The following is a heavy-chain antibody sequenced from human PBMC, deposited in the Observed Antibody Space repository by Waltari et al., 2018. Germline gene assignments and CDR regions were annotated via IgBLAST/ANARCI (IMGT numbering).Heavy chain of an antibody. CDR1: GYTFTNIP. J-gene: IGHJ5*02. V-gene: IGHV7-4-1*02. CDR2: IDTSNGKP. D-gene: IGHD4-4*01. CDR3: ATDRSYSSTWFYFDP. Sequence: QVHLTQSGTELKEPGASVKLSCKASGYTFTNIPINWIRQAPGQGFEWMGYIDTSNGKPAYAQGVTGRCVFSLDTSVSTAYLEINSLKTEDTGVYYCATDRSYSSTWFYFDPWGQGTPVTVSS.